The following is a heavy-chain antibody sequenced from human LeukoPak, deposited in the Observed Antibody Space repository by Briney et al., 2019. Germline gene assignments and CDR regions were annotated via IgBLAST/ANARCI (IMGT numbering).Heavy chain of an antibody. V-gene: IGHV3-48*03. CDR1: GFTFSSYE. Sequence: QPGRSLRLSCAASGFTFSSYEMNWVRQAPGKGLEWVSYISRSGSTIYYADSVKGRFTISRDNAKNSLYLQMNSLRAEDTAVYYCARGSGYSSSLGEKWGQGTLVTVSS. CDR2: ISRSGSTI. D-gene: IGHD6-6*01. J-gene: IGHJ4*02. CDR3: ARGSGYSSSLGEK.